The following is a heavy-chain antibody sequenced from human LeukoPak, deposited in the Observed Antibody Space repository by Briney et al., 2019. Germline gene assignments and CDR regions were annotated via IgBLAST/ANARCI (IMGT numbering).Heavy chain of an antibody. Sequence: PGGSLRLSCEASGFTFSSYIMTWVRQAPRKGLEWVSTISGSGGSTYYVDSVKGRFTISRDNSKNMLYLQMSSLRAEDTAVYYCAKDSSGRSDYWGQGTLVTVSS. D-gene: IGHD1-26*01. CDR3: AKDSSGRSDY. CDR2: ISGSGGST. J-gene: IGHJ4*02. CDR1: GFTFSSYI. V-gene: IGHV3-23*01.